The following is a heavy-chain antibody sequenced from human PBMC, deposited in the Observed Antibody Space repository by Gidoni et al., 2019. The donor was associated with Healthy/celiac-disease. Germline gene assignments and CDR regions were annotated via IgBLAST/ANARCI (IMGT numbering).Heavy chain of an antibody. CDR3: ARNKGRFLEWLYYFDY. V-gene: IGHV1-18*01. Sequence: QAQLVQSGAEVTKPGASVKVSCKASGYTSISYGISWVRQAPGQGLEWMGWIPAYNGNTNYAQKLQGRVTMTTDPSTSTAYMELRSLRSDDTAEYYCARNKGRFLEWLYYFDYWGQGTLVTVSS. CDR2: IPAYNGNT. J-gene: IGHJ4*02. D-gene: IGHD3-3*01. CDR1: GYTSISYG.